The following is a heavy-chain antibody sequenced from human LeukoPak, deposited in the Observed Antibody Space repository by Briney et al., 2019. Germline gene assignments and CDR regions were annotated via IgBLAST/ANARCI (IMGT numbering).Heavy chain of an antibody. J-gene: IGHJ4*02. CDR1: GFTFSSYE. D-gene: IGHD1-26*01. V-gene: IGHV3-7*01. Sequence: GGSLRLSCAASGFTFSSYEMNWVRQAPGKGLEWVANIKQDGSEIYYVDSVRGRFTISRDNAQNSLYLQMNSLRAEDTAVYYCARDKIVGATYFDYWGQGTLVTVSS. CDR2: IKQDGSEI. CDR3: ARDKIVGATYFDY.